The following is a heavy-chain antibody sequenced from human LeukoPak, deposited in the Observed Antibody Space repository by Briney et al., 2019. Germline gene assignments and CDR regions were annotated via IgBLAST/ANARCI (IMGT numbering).Heavy chain of an antibody. J-gene: IGHJ4*02. V-gene: IGHV4-38-2*02. CDR3: ARDKSLDY. CDR1: GYSISSGYY. CDR2: IYHSGST. Sequence: TSETLSLTCTVSGYSISSGYYWGWIRQPPGKGLEWIGYIYHSGSTYYNPSLKSRVTISVDRSKNQFSLKLSSVTAADTAVYYCARDKSLDYWGQGTLVTVSS.